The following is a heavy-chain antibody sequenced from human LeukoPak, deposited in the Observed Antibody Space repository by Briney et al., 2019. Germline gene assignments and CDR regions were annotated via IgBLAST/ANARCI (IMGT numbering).Heavy chain of an antibody. V-gene: IGHV4-59*01. J-gene: IGHJ6*02. D-gene: IGHD3-22*01. CDR2: IYYSGST. CDR1: GGSISSYY. CDR3: ARGTKQSSGYYYYYGMDV. Sequence: SETLSLTCAVYGGSISSYYWSWIRQPPGKGLEWIGYIYYSGSTNYNPSLKSRVTISVDTSKNQFSLKLSSVTAADTAVYYCARGTKQSSGYYYYYGMDVWGQGTTVTVSS.